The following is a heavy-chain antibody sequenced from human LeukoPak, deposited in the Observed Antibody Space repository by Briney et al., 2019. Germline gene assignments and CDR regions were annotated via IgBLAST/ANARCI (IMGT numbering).Heavy chain of an antibody. D-gene: IGHD2/OR15-2a*01. Sequence: GGSLRLSCAVSGFTFSNYYMHWVRQAPGKGLVWVSRINGDGRDTTYVDSVKGRFTISKDNAKNTVYLQMNSLRAEDTAVYYCVSFYETYWGRGTLVTVSS. J-gene: IGHJ4*02. CDR2: INGDGRDT. CDR1: GFTFSNYY. V-gene: IGHV3-74*01. CDR3: VSFYETY.